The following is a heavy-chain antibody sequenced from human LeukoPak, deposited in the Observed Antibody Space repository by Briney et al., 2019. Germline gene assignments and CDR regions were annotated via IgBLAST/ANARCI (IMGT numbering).Heavy chain of an antibody. J-gene: IGHJ4*02. Sequence: PSETLSLTCTVSGGSIRGYYWSWIRQPPGKGLEWIGYIYYSGGTNYNPSLKSRVTISVDTSKNHFSLKLSSVSAADTAVYYCARGGSRYFDYWGQGTLVTVSS. V-gene: IGHV4-59*01. CDR3: ARGGSRYFDY. D-gene: IGHD6-13*01. CDR2: IYYSGGT. CDR1: GGSIRGYY.